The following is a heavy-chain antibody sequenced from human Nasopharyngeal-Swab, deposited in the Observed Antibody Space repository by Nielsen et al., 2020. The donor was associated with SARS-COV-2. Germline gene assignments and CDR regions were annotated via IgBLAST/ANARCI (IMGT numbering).Heavy chain of an antibody. CDR1: GFTFSSSW. V-gene: IGHV3-74*01. Sequence: GESLKISCAGSGFTFSSSWLHWVRQAPGEGLVWVARLNGDATTVDYADSVKGRFTISRDNAKNILYLQMNGLRDEDTAIYYYARAGEYRFDYWGQGTLVTVSS. J-gene: IGHJ4*02. D-gene: IGHD7-27*01. CDR2: LNGDATTV. CDR3: ARAGEYRFDY.